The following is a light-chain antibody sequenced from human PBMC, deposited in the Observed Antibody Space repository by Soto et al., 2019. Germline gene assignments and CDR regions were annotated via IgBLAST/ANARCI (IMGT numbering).Light chain of an antibody. CDR2: GAS. V-gene: IGKV3-20*01. CDR1: QSVSNNY. J-gene: IGKJ1*01. CDR3: LQYNGYYRT. Sequence: EIVLTQSPGTLSLSPGERATLSCRASQSVSNNYLAWYQQKPGQAPRLLIYGASNRATGIPDRFSGSGSGTTFTLTISSLQSDDFATYYCLQYNGYYRTFGQGTKVDIK.